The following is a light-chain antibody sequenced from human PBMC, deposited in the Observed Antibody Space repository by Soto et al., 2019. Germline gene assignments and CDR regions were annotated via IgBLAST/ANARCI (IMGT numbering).Light chain of an antibody. CDR3: KHYGTSAL. CDR2: GAS. J-gene: IGKJ3*01. CDR1: QSVSSSY. Sequence: EIVLTQSPGTLSLSPGERATLSCRASQSVSSSYIAWYQQKPGQAPRLLIYGASNRATGIADRFSVSAAGTDFTLTISSLEPEDFAVYYCKHYGTSALFGPGTKVDIK. V-gene: IGKV3-20*01.